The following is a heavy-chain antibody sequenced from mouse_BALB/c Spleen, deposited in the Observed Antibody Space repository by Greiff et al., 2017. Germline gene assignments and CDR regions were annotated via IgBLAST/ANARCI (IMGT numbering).Heavy chain of an antibody. Sequence: VQLQQSGAELVRPGVSVKISCKGSGYTFTDYAMHWVKQSHAKSLEWIGVISTYYGDASYNQKFKGKATMTVDKSSSTAYMELARLTSEDSAIYYCARWGYGGAYWGQGTLVTVSA. CDR1: GYTFTDYA. CDR2: ISTYYGDA. J-gene: IGHJ3*01. V-gene: IGHV1S137*01. CDR3: ARWGYGGAY. D-gene: IGHD3-1*01.